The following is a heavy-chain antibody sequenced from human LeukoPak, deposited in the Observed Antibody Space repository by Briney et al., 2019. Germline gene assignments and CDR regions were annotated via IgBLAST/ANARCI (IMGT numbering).Heavy chain of an antibody. CDR1: GYTFTSYY. CDR2: INPSGGST. D-gene: IGHD3-10*01. V-gene: IGHV1-46*01. Sequence: ASVKVSCKASGYTFTSYYMHWVRQAPGQGLEWMGIINPSGGSTSYAQKFQGRVTMTRDTSTSTVYMELSSLRSEDTAVYYCATKPPRGYYHGSGNQFDYWGQGTLVTVSS. J-gene: IGHJ4*02. CDR3: ATKPPRGYYHGSGNQFDY.